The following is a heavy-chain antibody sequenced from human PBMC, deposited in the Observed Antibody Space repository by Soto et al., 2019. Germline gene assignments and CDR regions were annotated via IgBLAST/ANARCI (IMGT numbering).Heavy chain of an antibody. CDR3: ARRPRAVAGEDYHYAMDV. D-gene: IGHD6-19*01. J-gene: IGHJ6*02. Sequence: PGESLKISCKGSGYSFSSYWIGWVRQMPGKGLEWMGIIYPDDSDTRYSPSFQGQVSISVDKSISTAYLQWSSLKASDTAKYYCARRPRAVAGEDYHYAMDVWGQGXTVTVYS. V-gene: IGHV5-51*01. CDR2: IYPDDSDT. CDR1: GYSFSSYW.